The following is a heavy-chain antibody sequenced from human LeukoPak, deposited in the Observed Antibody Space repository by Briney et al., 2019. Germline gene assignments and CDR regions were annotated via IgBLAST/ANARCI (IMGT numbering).Heavy chain of an antibody. J-gene: IGHJ4*02. D-gene: IGHD6-13*01. V-gene: IGHV3-23*01. CDR3: ARILTGYSSNWYPFDY. Sequence: GSLRLSCAASGFTFSSYAMSWVRQAPGKGLEWVSAISGSGGSTYYADSVKGRFTISRDNFKNTLYLQMNSLRDEDTAVYYCARILTGYSSNWYPFDYWGQGTLVTVSS. CDR2: ISGSGGST. CDR1: GFTFSSYA.